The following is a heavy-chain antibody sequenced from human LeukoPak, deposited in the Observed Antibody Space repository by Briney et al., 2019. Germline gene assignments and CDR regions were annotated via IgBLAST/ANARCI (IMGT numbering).Heavy chain of an antibody. J-gene: IGHJ3*02. Sequence: SETLSLTCVVSGGSISSSNWWGWVRQPPEKGLEWIGEIYHSGSTNYNPSLKSRVTISVDKSKNQFSLKLSSVTAADTAVYYCARANYYDNSGYSRGAFDIWGQGTMVTVSS. V-gene: IGHV4-4*02. CDR3: ARANYYDNSGYSRGAFDI. CDR1: GGSISSSNW. D-gene: IGHD3-22*01. CDR2: IYHSGST.